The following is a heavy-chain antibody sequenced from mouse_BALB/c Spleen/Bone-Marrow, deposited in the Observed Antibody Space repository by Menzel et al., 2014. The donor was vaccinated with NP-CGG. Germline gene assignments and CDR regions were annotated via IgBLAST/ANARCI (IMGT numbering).Heavy chain of an antibody. CDR1: GYTFTSYW. CDR2: IYPGDGDT. D-gene: IGHD1-1*01. Sequence: VQLQQSGAELARPGASVKLSCKASGYTFTSYWMQWVKQRPRQGLEWIGAIYPGDGDTRYTQKFKGKATLTADKSSSTAYMQLSSLASEDSAVYYCASYYYGSSYRDYWGQGTTLTVSS. V-gene: IGHV1-87*01. CDR3: ASYYYGSSYRDY. J-gene: IGHJ2*01.